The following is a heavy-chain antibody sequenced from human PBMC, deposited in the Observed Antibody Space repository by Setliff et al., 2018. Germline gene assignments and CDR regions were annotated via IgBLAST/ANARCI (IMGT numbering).Heavy chain of an antibody. J-gene: IGHJ4*02. CDR1: GHTFTTFG. CDR3: ARDGGGYCATTSCFHFDY. Sequence: GASVKVSCKASGHTFTTFGVSWVRQVPGQGPEWMGWISPYNGKTRSIERFQGRLTLTIDTSTNTVFMELGNPRPDDTAIYFCARDGGGYCATTSCFHFDYWGQGTQVTVSS. V-gene: IGHV1-18*01. D-gene: IGHD2-15*01. CDR2: ISPYNGKT.